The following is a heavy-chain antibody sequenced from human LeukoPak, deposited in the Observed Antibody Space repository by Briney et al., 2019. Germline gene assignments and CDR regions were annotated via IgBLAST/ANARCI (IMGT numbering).Heavy chain of an antibody. CDR1: GCSISSGDYY. D-gene: IGHD3-16*01. Sequence: SETVSLTCTVSGCSISSGDYYWSWIRQPPGKGLEWIGYIYYSGSTYYNPSLKSRVTISVDTSRNQFSLKLSSVTAADTAVYYCARGGFWFDPWGQGTLVTVSS. CDR3: ARGGFWFDP. V-gene: IGHV4-30-4*01. CDR2: IYYSGST. J-gene: IGHJ5*02.